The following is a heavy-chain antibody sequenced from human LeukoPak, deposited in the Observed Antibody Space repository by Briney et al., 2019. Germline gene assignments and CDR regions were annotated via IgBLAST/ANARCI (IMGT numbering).Heavy chain of an antibody. Sequence: GGSLRLSCAASGFTVSSTYMTWVRQAPGKGLEWVSVIYSGGTYYADSAKGRFTISRDNSKNTLYLQMSSLRAEDTAVYYCARGGEYSYGYGFDYWGLGTLVTVSA. CDR3: ARGGEYSYGYGFDY. V-gene: IGHV3-53*01. CDR2: IYSGGT. J-gene: IGHJ4*02. CDR1: GFTVSSTY. D-gene: IGHD5-18*01.